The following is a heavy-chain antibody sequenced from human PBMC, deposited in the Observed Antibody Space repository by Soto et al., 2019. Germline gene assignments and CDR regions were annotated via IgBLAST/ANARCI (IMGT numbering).Heavy chain of an antibody. Sequence: QVQLQESGPGLVKPSETLSLTCGVSGGSISSSHWWSWVRQPPGKGLEWNGEIYHSGSTNYNPSLKSRITMSVDKSKNQFSLKLSSVTAADTAVYYCVLRYFAAWFDPWGQGTLVTVSS. CDR1: GGSISSSHW. V-gene: IGHV4-4*02. D-gene: IGHD3-9*01. J-gene: IGHJ5*02. CDR3: VLRYFAAWFDP. CDR2: IYHSGST.